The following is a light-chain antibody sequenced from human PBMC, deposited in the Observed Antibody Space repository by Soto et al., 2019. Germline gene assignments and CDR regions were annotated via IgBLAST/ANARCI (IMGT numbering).Light chain of an antibody. V-gene: IGKV1-39*01. J-gene: IGKJ3*01. Sequence: DIQMTQSPSSLSASVGDRVTITCRASQSISNSLNWYQHKPRKAPKLLIYAASTLQSGVQSRFSCSGSGTDFTLTISSLQPEDFATYFCQQSHNTPFTFGPGTNVDIE. CDR1: QSISNS. CDR3: QQSHNTPFT. CDR2: AAS.